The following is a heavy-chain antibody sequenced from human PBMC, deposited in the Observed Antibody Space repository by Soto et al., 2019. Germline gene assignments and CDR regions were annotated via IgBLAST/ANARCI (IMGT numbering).Heavy chain of an antibody. V-gene: IGHV3-74*01. CDR1: GFTFSRYW. Sequence: PGWSLRLSCAASGFTFSRYWMHWVRRAPGKGLMWVARINTDGSSTTYADSVKGRFTISRDNAKNTLYLQMNSLRAEDTALYYCTRARNYGYWCQGIQVSVS. CDR3: TRARNYGY. J-gene: IGHJ4*02. CDR2: INTDGSST. D-gene: IGHD3-16*01.